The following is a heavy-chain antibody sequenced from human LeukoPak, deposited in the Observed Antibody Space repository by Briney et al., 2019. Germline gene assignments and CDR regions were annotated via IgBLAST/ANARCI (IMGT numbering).Heavy chain of an antibody. CDR1: GFTFSNYM. Sequence: GGSLRLSCAASGFTFSNYMVHWVRQAPGKGLVWVSRIKSDGITITYADSVKGRFTISRDNSKNTLYLQMNSLRAEDTAVYYCARDGSGGSVYSFDYWGQGTLVTVSS. V-gene: IGHV3-74*01. D-gene: IGHD3-16*01. J-gene: IGHJ4*02. CDR2: IKSDGITI. CDR3: ARDGSGGSVYSFDY.